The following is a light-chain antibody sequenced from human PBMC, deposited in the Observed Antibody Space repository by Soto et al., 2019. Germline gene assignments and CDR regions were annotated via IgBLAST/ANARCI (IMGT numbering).Light chain of an antibody. CDR2: GAS. Sequence: EIVLTQSPATLSLSPGERATLSCRASQSVSNNLAWYQQKPGQAPRLLVYGASTRVTGIPDRISGSGSGTDFTLTITPLEPEDFAVYFCQQYETSPITFGQGTRLEIK. J-gene: IGKJ5*01. V-gene: IGKV3-20*01. CDR1: QSVSNN. CDR3: QQYETSPIT.